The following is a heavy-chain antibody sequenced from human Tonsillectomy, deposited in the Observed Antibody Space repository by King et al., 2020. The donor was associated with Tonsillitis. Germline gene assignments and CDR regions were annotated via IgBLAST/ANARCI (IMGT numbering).Heavy chain of an antibody. V-gene: IGHV3-7*03. D-gene: IGHD1-26*01. CDR2: INQDGSEK. CDR3: ARVAGSYSNYMGV. Sequence: VQLVESGGGLVQPGGSLRLSCAGSGFTFRSYWMSWVRQAPGKGLEWVGNINQDGSEKYYVDSVRGRFTIPRENAKDSLYLQMNSLRAEDTAVYYCARVAGSYSNYMGVWGKGTSVTVSS. J-gene: IGHJ6*03. CDR1: GFTFRSYW.